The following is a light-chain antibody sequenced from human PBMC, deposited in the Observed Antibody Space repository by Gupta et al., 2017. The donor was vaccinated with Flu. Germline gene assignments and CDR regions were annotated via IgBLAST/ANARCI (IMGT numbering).Light chain of an antibody. Sequence: SYELAQSPSVSVSPGQTARITCSGETLPKKYAYWYQQKSGQAPVLVIYEDSKRPSGIPERFSGSSSGTMATLTISGAQVEDEADYYCYCYSTDSSDNHRGVFGGGTKLTVL. CDR3: YCYSTDSSDNHRGV. CDR1: TLPKKY. J-gene: IGLJ3*02. CDR2: EDS. V-gene: IGLV3-10*01.